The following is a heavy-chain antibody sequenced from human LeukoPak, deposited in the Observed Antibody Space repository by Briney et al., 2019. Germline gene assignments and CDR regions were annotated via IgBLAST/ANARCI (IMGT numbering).Heavy chain of an antibody. CDR1: GFTFSSCA. V-gene: IGHV3-23*01. CDR2: ISGSGGST. D-gene: IGHD6-25*01. Sequence: GGSLRLSCAASGFTFSSCAMSWVRQAPGKGLEWVSAISGSGGSTYYADSVKGRFTISRDNSKNTLYLQMNSLRAEDTAVYYCAKDPKGLPGSDLSFDYWGQGTLVTVSS. J-gene: IGHJ4*02. CDR3: AKDPKGLPGSDLSFDY.